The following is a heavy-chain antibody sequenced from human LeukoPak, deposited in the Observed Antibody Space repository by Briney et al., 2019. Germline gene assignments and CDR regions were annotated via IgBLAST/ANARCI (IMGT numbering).Heavy chain of an antibody. CDR3: ARVTFGSGSYYFTFDY. D-gene: IGHD3-10*01. Sequence: SETLSLTCTVSGGSISSYYWSWIRQPPGKGLEWIGYIYYSGSTNYNPSLKSRVTISVDTSKNQFSLKLSSVTAADTAVYYCARVTFGSGSYYFTFDYWGQGTLVTVSS. J-gene: IGHJ4*02. V-gene: IGHV4-59*01. CDR2: IYYSGST. CDR1: GGSISSYY.